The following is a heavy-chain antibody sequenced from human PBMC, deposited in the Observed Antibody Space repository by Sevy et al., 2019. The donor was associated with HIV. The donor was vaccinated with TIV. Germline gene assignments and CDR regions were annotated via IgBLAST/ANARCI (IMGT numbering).Heavy chain of an antibody. CDR1: GYSFSMYW. D-gene: IGHD6-13*01. Sequence: GESLKISCKGSGYSFSMYWMAWVRQMPGKGLEWMGIIYPSDSDTRYSPSIQGQVTISVDKSISTVYLEWSSLKASGTAVYYCTELAAAGTLPPDVVQDRYVDPWGQGTQVTVSS. CDR2: IYPSDSDT. CDR3: TELAAAGTLPPDVVQDRYVDP. V-gene: IGHV5-51*01. J-gene: IGHJ5*02.